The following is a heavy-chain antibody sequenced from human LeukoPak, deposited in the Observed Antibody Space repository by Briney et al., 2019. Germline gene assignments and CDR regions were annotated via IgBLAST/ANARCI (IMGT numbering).Heavy chain of an antibody. J-gene: IGHJ4*02. CDR1: GFRFSTYW. CDR3: ARNYYYDSSGYYHY. Sequence: GGSLRLSCVVSGFRFSTYWMSWVRQAPGKGLEWVANINQDGNEKYHVDSVKGRFTISRDNAKNSLYLQMNSLRAEDTAVYYCARNYYYDSSGYYHYWGQGTLVTVSS. V-gene: IGHV3-7*01. D-gene: IGHD3-22*01. CDR2: INQDGNEK.